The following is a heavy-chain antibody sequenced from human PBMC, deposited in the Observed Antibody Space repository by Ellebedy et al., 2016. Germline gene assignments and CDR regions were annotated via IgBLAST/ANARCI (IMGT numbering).Heavy chain of an antibody. CDR2: TVPIFGKP. J-gene: IGHJ4*02. CDR1: GDTFSNYA. D-gene: IGHD3-10*01. CDR3: ARASSVVRGSTYDF. Sequence: SVKVSXXASGDTFSNYAISWVRQAPGQGFEWMGRTVPIFGKPNYAQKFQGRVTITADESTSTVYMELSSLRSEDTAVYYCARASSVVRGSTYDFWGQGTLVTVSS. V-gene: IGHV1-69*13.